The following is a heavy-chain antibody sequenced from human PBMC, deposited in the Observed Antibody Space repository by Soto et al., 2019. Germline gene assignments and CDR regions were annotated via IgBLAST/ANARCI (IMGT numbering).Heavy chain of an antibody. V-gene: IGHV3-66*01. CDR1: GFTVSSNY. Sequence: GSLRLSCAASGFTVSSNYMSWVRQAPGKGLEWVSVIYSGGSTYYADSVKGRFTISRDNSKNTLYLQMNSLRAEDTAVYYCARAPSIAAAGYYFDYWGQGTLVTVSS. CDR3: ARAPSIAAAGYYFDY. CDR2: IYSGGST. D-gene: IGHD6-13*01. J-gene: IGHJ4*02.